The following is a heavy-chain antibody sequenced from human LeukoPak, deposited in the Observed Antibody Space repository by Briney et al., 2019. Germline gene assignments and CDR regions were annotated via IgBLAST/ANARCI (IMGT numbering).Heavy chain of an antibody. CDR2: IYPNSGAT. CDR3: GTLLSNGPFDY. J-gene: IGHJ4*02. Sequence: AAVKVSCKASGYTFTGYYMHWVRQAPGQGLEWMGYIYPNSGATKYAQKFQGRVTMTRDTSISTAYMELSGLRSDDTAVYYCGTLLSNGPFDYWGQGSLVTVSS. V-gene: IGHV1-2*02. CDR1: GYTFTGYY.